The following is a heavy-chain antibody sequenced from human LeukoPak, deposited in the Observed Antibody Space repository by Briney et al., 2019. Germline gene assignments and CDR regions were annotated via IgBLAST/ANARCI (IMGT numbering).Heavy chain of an antibody. V-gene: IGHV4-39*07. D-gene: IGHD5-24*01. CDR2: IYYSGST. J-gene: IGHJ4*02. Sequence: PSETLSLTCVVSGVSIYNTTHYWGWIRQPPGKGLEWVGTIYYSGSTYYNPSLKSRITMSVDTSKNHFSLNLTSVSAADTAVYYCTRLGRDGYNFGRYYFERWGQGTLVIVSS. CDR3: TRLGRDGYNFGRYYFER. CDR1: GVSIYNTTHY.